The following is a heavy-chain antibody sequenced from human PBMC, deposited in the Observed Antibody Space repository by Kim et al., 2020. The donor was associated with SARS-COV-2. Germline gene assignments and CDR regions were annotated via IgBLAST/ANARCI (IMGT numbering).Heavy chain of an antibody. CDR2: T. V-gene: IGHV4-39*01. Sequence: TYYNRPRKSRLTLTVDTSKNQFSLNLRSVTATDTAVYYCARRGGIVNNYNYWGQGTLVTVSS. CDR3: ARRGGIVNNYNY. J-gene: IGHJ4*02. D-gene: IGHD1-1*01.